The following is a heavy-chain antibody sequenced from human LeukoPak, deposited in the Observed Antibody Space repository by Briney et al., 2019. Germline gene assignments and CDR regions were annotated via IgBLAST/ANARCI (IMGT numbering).Heavy chain of an antibody. V-gene: IGHV4-59*01. CDR2: IYYSGST. D-gene: IGHD5-24*01. J-gene: IGHJ4*02. CDR3: ARYGHRDGYHY. CDR1: GGSISSYY. Sequence: SETLSLTCTVSGGSISSYYWSWIRQPPGKGLEWIGYIYYSGSTNYNPSLKSRVTISVDTSKNQFSPKLSSVTAADTAVYYCARYGHRDGYHYWGQGTLVTVSS.